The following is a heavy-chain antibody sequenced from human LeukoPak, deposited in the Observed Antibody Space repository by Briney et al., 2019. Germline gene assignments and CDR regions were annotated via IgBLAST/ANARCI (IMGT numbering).Heavy chain of an antibody. J-gene: IGHJ4*02. CDR1: GFTFSSYW. V-gene: IGHV3-7*01. CDR3: ARDYTATTWLDD. CDR2: IKQDGSEK. Sequence: PGGSLRLSCTASGFTFSSYWMSWVRQAPGQGLEWVGNIKQDGSEKCYADSVKGRFTISRDNAKNSLYLQLNSLRAEDTAVYYCARDYTATTWLDDWDEGTLVTVSS. D-gene: IGHD3-16*01.